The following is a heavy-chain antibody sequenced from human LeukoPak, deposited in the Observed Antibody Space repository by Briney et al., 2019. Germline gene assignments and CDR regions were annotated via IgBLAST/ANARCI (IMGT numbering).Heavy chain of an antibody. CDR2: IIPIFGTA. V-gene: IGHV1-69*05. J-gene: IGHJ4*02. D-gene: IGHD2-2*01. CDR3: ASPGGSTSFWDY. Sequence: SVKVSCKASGGTFSSYAISWVRQAPGQGLEWMGGIIPIFGTANYAQKFQGRVTITTDESTSTAYMELSSLRSEDTAVYYCASPGGSTSFWDYWGQGTLVTVSS. CDR1: GGTFSSYA.